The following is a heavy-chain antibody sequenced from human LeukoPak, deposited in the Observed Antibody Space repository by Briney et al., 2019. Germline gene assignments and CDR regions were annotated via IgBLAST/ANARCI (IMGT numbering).Heavy chain of an antibody. CDR3: AKGAATMGDC. CDR2: INTDGSTT. V-gene: IGHV3-74*01. D-gene: IGHD5-12*01. CDR1: GFTFSSYW. Sequence: GGSLRLSCAASGFTFSSYWMHWVRQAPGKGLVWVSRINTDGSTTNYADSVKGRFTISRDNAENTLYLQMNSLRGEDTAVYYCAKGAATMGDCWGQGILVTVS. J-gene: IGHJ4*02.